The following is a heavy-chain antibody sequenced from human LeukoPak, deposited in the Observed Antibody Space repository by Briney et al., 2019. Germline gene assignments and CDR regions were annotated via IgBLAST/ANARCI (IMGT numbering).Heavy chain of an antibody. V-gene: IGHV5-51*03. Sequence: GESLKISCKGSGYSFTSYWIGWVRQMPGKGLEWMGIIDPGDSDARYSPSFQGQVTISADKSISTAYLQWTSLKASDTAIYYCARSPRKYWYLDLWGRGTLVTVSS. CDR2: IDPGDSDA. CDR1: GYSFTSYW. CDR3: ARSPRKYWYLDL. J-gene: IGHJ2*01.